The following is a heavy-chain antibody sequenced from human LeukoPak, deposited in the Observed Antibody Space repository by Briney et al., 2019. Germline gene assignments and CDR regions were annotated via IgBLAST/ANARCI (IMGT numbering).Heavy chain of an antibody. Sequence: PSETLSLTCAVSGGSISSHYWSWIRQPPGKGLEWIGFIYYSGTTKYNPSLKSRVTISADTSKNQFSLKLSSVTAADTAVYYCARQADASSSSLVYFDYWGQGTLVTVSS. D-gene: IGHD6-6*01. CDR1: GGSISSHY. CDR3: ARQADASSSSLVYFDY. J-gene: IGHJ4*02. CDR2: IYYSGTT. V-gene: IGHV4-59*08.